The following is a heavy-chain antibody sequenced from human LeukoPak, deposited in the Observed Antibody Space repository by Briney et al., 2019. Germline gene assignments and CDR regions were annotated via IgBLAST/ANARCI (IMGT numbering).Heavy chain of an antibody. CDR2: ISAYNGNT. Sequence: ASVKVSCKASGYTFTSYGISWVRQAPGQGLEWMGWISAYNGNTNYAQKLQGRVTMTTDTSTSTAYMELSSLRSEDTAVYYCARAIIGGYCSSTSCYYYFDYWGQGTLVTVSS. CDR1: GYTFTSYG. V-gene: IGHV1-18*01. J-gene: IGHJ4*02. CDR3: ARAIIGGYCSSTSCYYYFDY. D-gene: IGHD2-2*01.